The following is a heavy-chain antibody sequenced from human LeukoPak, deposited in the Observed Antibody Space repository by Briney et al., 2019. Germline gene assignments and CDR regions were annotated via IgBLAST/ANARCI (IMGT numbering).Heavy chain of an antibody. D-gene: IGHD3-3*01. CDR1: GGTFSIYA. Sequence: SVTVSFTASGGTFSIYAFSWVRQAPGQGLEWMGGIIPIFGTANYAQKFQGRVTITADESTSTAYMELSSLRSEDTAVYYCARDPLRGGSGYRAFDYWGQGTLVTVSS. V-gene: IGHV1-69*13. CDR3: ARDPLRGGSGYRAFDY. CDR2: IIPIFGTA. J-gene: IGHJ4*02.